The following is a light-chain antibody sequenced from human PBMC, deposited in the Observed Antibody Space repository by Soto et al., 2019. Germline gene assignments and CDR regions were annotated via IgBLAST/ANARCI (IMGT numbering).Light chain of an antibody. V-gene: IGLV3-21*02. CDR1: NIGFKS. J-gene: IGLJ2*01. Sequence: SYVLTQPSSVSVAPGQTARITCGGNNIGFKSVYWYQQRPGQAPVLVVSEDTDRPAGIPERISDSNSGNTATLTISGVEGGDEADYYCQVWDSGSDQLVFGGGTKVTVL. CDR2: EDT. CDR3: QVWDSGSDQLV.